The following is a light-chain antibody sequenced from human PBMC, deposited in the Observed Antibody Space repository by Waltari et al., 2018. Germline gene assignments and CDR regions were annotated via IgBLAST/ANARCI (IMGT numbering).Light chain of an antibody. CDR3: LQYYTNPYT. CDR2: WAS. CDR1: HSVVLSSNGRSY. J-gene: IGKJ2*01. V-gene: IGKV4-1*01. Sequence: IVVTQFPDSLPVSLGERATVNCKTSHSVVLSSNGRSYLAWYQQKPGQSPTLLFSWASPRESVVPDRCFASGAGTDFTLAISSLQSEDVAVYYCLQYYTNPYTFGQGTKLEI.